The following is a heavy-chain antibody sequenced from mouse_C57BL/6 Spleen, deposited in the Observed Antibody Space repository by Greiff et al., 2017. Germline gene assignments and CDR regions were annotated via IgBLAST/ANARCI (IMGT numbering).Heavy chain of an antibody. J-gene: IGHJ4*01. D-gene: IGHD1-1*01. CDR2: IHPNSGST. Sequence: QVQLQQPGAELVKPGASVKLSCKASGYTFTSYWMHWVKQRTGQGLEWIGMIHPNSGSTNYNEKFKGNATLTVDISSSTAYLQLNILTSEDSAVYYCARGYYGIDYAMDYWGQGTSVTVSS. CDR1: GYTFTSYW. CDR3: ARGYYGIDYAMDY. V-gene: IGHV1-64*01.